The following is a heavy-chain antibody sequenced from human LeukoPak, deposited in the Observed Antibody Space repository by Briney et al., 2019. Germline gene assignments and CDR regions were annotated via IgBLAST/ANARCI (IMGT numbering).Heavy chain of an antibody. CDR2: ISSSSSYI. D-gene: IGHD4-17*01. V-gene: IGHV3-21*01. Sequence: EGSLRLSCAASGFTFSSYSMNWVRQAPGKGLEWVSSISSSSSYIYYADSVKGRFTISRDNAKNSLYLQMNSLRAEDTAVYYCARDKAYGAGSMDVWGKGTTVTVSS. CDR3: ARDKAYGAGSMDV. CDR1: GFTFSSYS. J-gene: IGHJ6*04.